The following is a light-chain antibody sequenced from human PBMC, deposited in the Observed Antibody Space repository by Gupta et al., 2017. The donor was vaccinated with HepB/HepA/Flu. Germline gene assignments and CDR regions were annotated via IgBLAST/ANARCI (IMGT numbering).Light chain of an antibody. J-gene: IGLJ2*01. CDR3: QVWDTTTNLVV. CDR2: YDR. CDR1: NIGSKT. V-gene: IGLV3-21*04. Sequence: SSLLTQPPSLSVAPRRPARSTFGGTNIGSKTVHWYQQKPGQSPVVVKYYDRDRNSVIPERLSGFNSVSTATMTSNKVEAGDEADYYCQVWDTTTNLVVFGGGTKLTVL.